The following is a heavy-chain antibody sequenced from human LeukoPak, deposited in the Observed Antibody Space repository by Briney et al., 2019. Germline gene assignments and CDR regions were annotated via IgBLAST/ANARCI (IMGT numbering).Heavy chain of an antibody. CDR3: TGLGREWELLGY. Sequence: PGGSLRLSCAASGFTFSGSAMHWVRQASGKGLEWVGRIRSKANSYATAYAASVKGRFTISRDDSKNTAYLQMNSLKTEDTAAYYCTGLGREWELLGYWGQGTLVTVSS. D-gene: IGHD1-26*01. CDR1: GFTFSGSA. J-gene: IGHJ4*02. V-gene: IGHV3-73*01. CDR2: IRSKANSYAT.